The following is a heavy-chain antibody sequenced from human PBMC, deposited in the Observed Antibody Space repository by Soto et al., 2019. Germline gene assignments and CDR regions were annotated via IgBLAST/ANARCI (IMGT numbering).Heavy chain of an antibody. CDR1: GDSVSSKSVS. CDR2: TYYRSKWYN. D-gene: IGHD6-19*01. CDR3: ARKTVPAAFES. V-gene: IGHV6-1*01. J-gene: IGHJ3*02. Sequence: PSQTLSLTCAISGDSVSSKSVSWNWIRQSPSRGLEWLGRTYYRSKWYNDYAVSVRSRITMNPDTSKNQFSLQLSSVTPEDTAVYYCARKTVPAAFESRGQGTMVTVSS.